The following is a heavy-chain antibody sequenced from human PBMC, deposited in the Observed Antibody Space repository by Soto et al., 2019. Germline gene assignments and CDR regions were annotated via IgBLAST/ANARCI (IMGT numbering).Heavy chain of an antibody. J-gene: IGHJ6*02. D-gene: IGHD3-3*01. CDR1: GFTFNTYP. CDR2: ISSTAGRTS. Sequence: GGSLRLSCATSGFTFNTYPMTWVRQAPGKGLEWVSSISSTAGRTSSYADSVKGRFAISRDFSDNTVYLQMNNLRVDDTAVYFCAKGVLAFHYGMEVWGQGTTVTVSS. V-gene: IGHV3-23*01. CDR3: AKGVLAFHYGMEV.